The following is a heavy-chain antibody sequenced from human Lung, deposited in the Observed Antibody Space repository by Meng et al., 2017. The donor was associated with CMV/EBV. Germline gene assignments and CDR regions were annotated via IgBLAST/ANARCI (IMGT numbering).Heavy chain of an antibody. J-gene: IGHJ4*02. CDR1: GYTFGSYG. Sequence: VPLLPSGPGGKRPGASVRVSCKASGYTFGSYGICWVRQAPGQGLEWMGWFVNYVDTYPAPKFQGRVTMTTDTHTNTAFMELRSLTSDDTAVYYCASGTPGRSYCDYWGQGTLVTVSS. CDR3: ASGTPGRSYCDY. V-gene: IGHV1-18*01. D-gene: IGHD2-15*01. CDR2: FVNYVDT.